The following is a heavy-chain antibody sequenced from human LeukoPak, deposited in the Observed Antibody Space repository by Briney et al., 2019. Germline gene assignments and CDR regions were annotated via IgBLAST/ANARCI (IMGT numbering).Heavy chain of an antibody. D-gene: IGHD3-22*01. V-gene: IGHV4-34*01. Sequence: PSETLSLTCAVDGGSFSGYYWSWIRQPPGKGLEWIGEINHSGSTNYNPSLKSRVTISVDTSKNQFSLKLSSVTAADTAVYYCARCGRRGSRKYYYDSSGYYLFDYWGQGPLVTVSS. CDR2: INHSGST. J-gene: IGHJ4*02. CDR1: GGSFSGYY. CDR3: ARCGRRGSRKYYYDSSGYYLFDY.